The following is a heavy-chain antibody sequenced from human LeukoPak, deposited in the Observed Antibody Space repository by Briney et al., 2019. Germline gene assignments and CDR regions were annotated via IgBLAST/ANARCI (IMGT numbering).Heavy chain of an antibody. CDR1: GFTFSSYS. CDR3: ARGGYGYFDY. D-gene: IGHD5-12*01. Sequence: GGSLRLSCAASGFTFSSYSMNWVRQAPGKGLEWVSSISSSSSYIYYPDSVKGRFTISRDNAKNSLYLQMNSLRAEDTAVYYCARGGYGYFDYWGQGTLVTISS. J-gene: IGHJ4*02. CDR2: ISSSSSYI. V-gene: IGHV3-21*01.